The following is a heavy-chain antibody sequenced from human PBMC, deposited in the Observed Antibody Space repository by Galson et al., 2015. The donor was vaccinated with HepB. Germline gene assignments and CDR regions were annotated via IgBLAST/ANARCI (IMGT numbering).Heavy chain of an antibody. D-gene: IGHD3-3*01. V-gene: IGHV5-10-1*01. CDR2: IDPSDSYT. J-gene: IGHJ3*02. CDR1: GYSFTSYW. Sequence: QSGAEVKKPGESLRISCKGSGYSFTSYWISWVRQMPAKGLEWMGRIDPSDSYTNYSPSFQGHVTISADKSISTAYLQWSSLKASDTAMYYCAINTIFGVVIIPPVASLDSLGAFDIWGQGTMVTVSS. CDR3: AINTIFGVVIIPPVASLDSLGAFDI.